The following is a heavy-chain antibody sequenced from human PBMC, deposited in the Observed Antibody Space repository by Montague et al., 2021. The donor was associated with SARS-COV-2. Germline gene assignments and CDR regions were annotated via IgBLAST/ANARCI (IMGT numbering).Heavy chain of an antibody. Sequence: SETLSLTCTVSGGSISSSNYYWGWIRQPPGKGLEWIGSIYYSGTTYYNPSLQSRVTISVDTSKKQFSLKLSSVTAADTAVYYCARETYTSGWFQQSDSWGQGTLVTVSS. CDR3: ARETYTSGWFQQSDS. D-gene: IGHD6-19*01. V-gene: IGHV4-39*01. J-gene: IGHJ4*02. CDR2: IYYSGTT. CDR1: GGSISSSNYY.